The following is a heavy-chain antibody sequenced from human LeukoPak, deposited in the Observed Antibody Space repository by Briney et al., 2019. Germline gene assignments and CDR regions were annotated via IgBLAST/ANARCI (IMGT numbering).Heavy chain of an antibody. D-gene: IGHD4-23*01. CDR1: GSRFTSYW. J-gene: IGHJ5*02. Sequence: GESLKISCKGSGSRFTSYWIGWVRQMPGKGLEWMGIIYPGDSDTRYSTSFQGQFTISADKSISTAYLQWSSLKASDTAMYYCARLKDYGGNSMGPFGFDPWGQGTLVTVSS. V-gene: IGHV5-51*01. CDR3: ARLKDYGGNSMGPFGFDP. CDR2: IYPGDSDT.